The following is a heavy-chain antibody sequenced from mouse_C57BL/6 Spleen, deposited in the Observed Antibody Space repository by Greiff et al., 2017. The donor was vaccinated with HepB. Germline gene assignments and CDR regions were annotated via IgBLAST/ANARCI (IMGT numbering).Heavy chain of an antibody. CDR2: ISDGGSYT. D-gene: IGHD1-1*01. CDR1: GFTFSSYA. V-gene: IGHV5-4*03. J-gene: IGHJ2*01. CDR3: ARGVYGSSHLYYFDY. Sequence: EVMLVESGGGLVKPGGSLKLSCAASGFTFSSYAMSWVRQTPEKRLEWVATISDGGSYTYYPDNVKGRFTISRDNAKNSLYLQMSHLKSEDTAMYYCARGVYGSSHLYYFDYRGQGTTLTVSS.